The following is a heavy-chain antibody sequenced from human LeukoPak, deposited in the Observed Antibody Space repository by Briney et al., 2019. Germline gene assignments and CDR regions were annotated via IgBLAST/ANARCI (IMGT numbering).Heavy chain of an antibody. V-gene: IGHV4-30-4*01. J-gene: IGHJ5*02. CDR3: ARDTVEYCSSTSCYRWFDP. CDR2: ISYSGST. D-gene: IGHD2-2*01. CDR1: GGSISSGYYY. Sequence: SQTLSLTCTVSGGSISSGYYYWSWIRQPPGKGLEWIGYISYSGSTYYNPSLKSRLTISVDTSKNQFSLQLSSVTAADTAVYYCARDTVEYCSSTSCYRWFDPWGQGTLVTVSS.